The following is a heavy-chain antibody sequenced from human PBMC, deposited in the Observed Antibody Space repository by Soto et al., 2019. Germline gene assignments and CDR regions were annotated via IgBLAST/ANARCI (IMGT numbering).Heavy chain of an antibody. D-gene: IGHD6-19*01. CDR1: GFSFVNYA. V-gene: IGHV3-23*01. J-gene: IGHJ4*02. CDR3: AKATTNGGWFNPFDS. Sequence: GSLGLSCAASGFSFVNYAMNGVRQAPGKGLEWVSGLSGSGTSTYYADSVKGRFTISRDNSRDTLFLQMNSLTADDTAVYYCAKATTNGGWFNPFDSWGQGALVTVSS. CDR2: LSGSGTST.